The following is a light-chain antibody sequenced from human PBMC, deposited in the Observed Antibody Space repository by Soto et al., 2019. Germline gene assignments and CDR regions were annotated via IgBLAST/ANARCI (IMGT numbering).Light chain of an antibody. Sequence: DIVMTQSPDSLAVSLGERATINCKSSQSVLYSSNNKNYLAWYQQKQGQPPKLLIYWASTREYGVPDRFSGSGSGRDFTLTISSLQADDVAVYYCQQYYSNPLTFGGGTKVEIK. CDR2: WAS. V-gene: IGKV4-1*01. CDR1: QSVLYSSNNKNY. CDR3: QQYYSNPLT. J-gene: IGKJ4*01.